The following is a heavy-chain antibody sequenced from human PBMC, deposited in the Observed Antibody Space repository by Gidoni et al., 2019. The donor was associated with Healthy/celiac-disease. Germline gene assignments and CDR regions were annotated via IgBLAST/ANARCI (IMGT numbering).Heavy chain of an antibody. CDR1: GFTFSSYA. CDR3: AKGGSAIAARLPLYY. J-gene: IGHJ4*02. V-gene: IGHV3-23*01. CDR2: IRGSGGST. Sequence: EVQLLESGGGLVQPGGSLRLSCAASGFTFSSYAMSWVRQAPGKGLEWVAAIRGSGGSTYYADSVKGRFTISRDNSKNTLYLPMNSLRAEDTAVYYCAKGGSAIAARLPLYYWGQGTLVTVSS. D-gene: IGHD6-6*01.